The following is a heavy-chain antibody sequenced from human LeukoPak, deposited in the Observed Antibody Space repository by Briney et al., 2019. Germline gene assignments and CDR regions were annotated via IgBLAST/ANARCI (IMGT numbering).Heavy chain of an antibody. D-gene: IGHD3-3*01. J-gene: IGHJ4*02. CDR3: AKLGYYDFWSNYLVFDN. CDR1: GFTFNSYA. CDR2: VSGSGGST. Sequence: PGGSLRLSCAASGFTFNSYAMTWVRQAPGKGLEWVSAVSGSGGSTYYPGSVEGRFTISRDNSKDTLYLQINSLRVEDTAVYFCAKLGYYDFWSNYLVFDNWGQGTLVTVSS. V-gene: IGHV3-23*01.